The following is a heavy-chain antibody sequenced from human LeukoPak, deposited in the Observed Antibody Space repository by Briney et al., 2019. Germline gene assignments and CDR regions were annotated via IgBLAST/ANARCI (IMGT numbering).Heavy chain of an antibody. D-gene: IGHD3-3*01. J-gene: IGHJ5*02. Sequence: SETLSLTCTVSGGSISSSSYYWGWIHQPPGKGLEWIGSIYYSGSTYYNPSLKSRVTISVDTSKNQFSLKLSSVTAADTAVYYCARLSTYYDFWSGYLNWFDPWGQGTLVTVSS. CDR2: IYYSGST. CDR3: ARLSTYYDFWSGYLNWFDP. V-gene: IGHV4-39*01. CDR1: GGSISSSSYY.